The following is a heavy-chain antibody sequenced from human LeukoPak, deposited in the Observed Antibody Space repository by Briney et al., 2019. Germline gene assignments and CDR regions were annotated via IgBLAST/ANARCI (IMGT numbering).Heavy chain of an antibody. CDR1: GGSISSSSYH. J-gene: IGHJ4*02. V-gene: IGHV4-39*01. Sequence: SETLSLTCTVSGGSISSSSYHWGWIRQPPGKGLEWIGSIYYSGSTYYNPSLKSRVTTSVDTSKNQFSLKLSSVTAADTAVYYCATLLLWFGELSRYYFDYWGQGTLVTVSS. D-gene: IGHD3-10*01. CDR3: ATLLLWFGELSRYYFDY. CDR2: IYYSGST.